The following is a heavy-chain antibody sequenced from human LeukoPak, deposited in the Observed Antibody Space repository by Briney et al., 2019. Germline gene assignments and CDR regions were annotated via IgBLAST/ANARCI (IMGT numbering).Heavy chain of an antibody. CDR2: NRQDGSEK. D-gene: IGHD3-22*01. V-gene: IGHV3-7*01. Sequence: PGGSLRLSCVASGFTFFISWMSVVPAALGGGVEWVANNRQDGSEKYYVDSVKGGFTISRDNAKNSRYLQMNSLRAEDTAVYYCAREGLLLEDYWGQGTLVTVSS. CDR1: GFTFFISW. CDR3: AREGLLLEDY. J-gene: IGHJ4*02.